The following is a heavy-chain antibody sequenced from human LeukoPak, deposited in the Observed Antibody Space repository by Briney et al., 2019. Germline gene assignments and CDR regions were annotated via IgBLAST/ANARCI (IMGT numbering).Heavy chain of an antibody. V-gene: IGHV3-74*01. Sequence: GGSLRLSCAASGFTFSSYSMNWVRQAPGKGLVWVSCTNTDGSYSSYADSVKGRFTISRDNVRNTLYLQMSSLRAGDSAVYYCARDFDGPRASDYWGQGISVTVSS. CDR3: ARDFDGPRASDY. CDR1: GFTFSSYS. J-gene: IGHJ4*02. CDR2: TNTDGSYS. D-gene: IGHD2-8*01.